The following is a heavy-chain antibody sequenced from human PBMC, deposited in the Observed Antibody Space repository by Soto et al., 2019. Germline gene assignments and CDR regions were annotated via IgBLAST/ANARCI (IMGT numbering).Heavy chain of an antibody. V-gene: IGHV3-30-3*01. CDR3: TRETMTIRLYFDY. CDR1: GFTFSSYA. CDR2: ISYDGSNQ. Sequence: QVQLVESGGGVVQPGRSLRLSCAASGFTFSSYAMHWVRQAPGKGLERVAVISYDGSNQYYADSVQGRFTISRDNSKNTLYLQVNSLRAEDTAMYYCTRETMTIRLYFDYWGQGALVTVSS. J-gene: IGHJ4*02. D-gene: IGHD3-3*01.